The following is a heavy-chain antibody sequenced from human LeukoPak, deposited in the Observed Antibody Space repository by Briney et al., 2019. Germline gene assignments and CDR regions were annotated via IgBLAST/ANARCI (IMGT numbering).Heavy chain of an antibody. V-gene: IGHV1-3*01. D-gene: IGHD6-13*01. Sequence: GASVKVSCKASGYTFTNYAMHWVRQAPGQRLEWMGWINAGNGNTKYSQEFQGRVTITRDTSASTAYMELSSLRSDDTAVYYCARDNDIAAAGWYMDVWGKGTTVIVSS. CDR3: ARDNDIAAAGWYMDV. CDR2: INAGNGNT. CDR1: GYTFTNYA. J-gene: IGHJ6*03.